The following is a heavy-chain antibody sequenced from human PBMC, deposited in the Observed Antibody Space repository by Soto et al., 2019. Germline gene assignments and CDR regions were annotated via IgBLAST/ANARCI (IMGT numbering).Heavy chain of an antibody. CDR3: AREDLVYCNRGGCYFHH. Sequence: EVQLVESGGGLVQPGGSLRLSCAASGFTFSRYSMNWVRHAPGKGLEWVSYISGGSRTIHYADSVKGRFITSRDNAKDSLSLQMNSLRAEDTAVYYRAREDLVYCNRGGCYFHHWGQGTLVTVST. CDR2: ISGGSRTI. J-gene: IGHJ4*02. D-gene: IGHD2-15*01. CDR1: GFTFSRYS. V-gene: IGHV3-48*01.